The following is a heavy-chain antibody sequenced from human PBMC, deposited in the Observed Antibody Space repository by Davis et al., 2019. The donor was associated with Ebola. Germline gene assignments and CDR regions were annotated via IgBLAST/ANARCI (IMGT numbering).Heavy chain of an antibody. CDR3: ARYRQYLVRSAAGTYYYYGMDV. J-gene: IGHJ6*04. CDR2: TRNKANSYTT. V-gene: IGHV3-72*01. CDR1: GFTFSDHY. D-gene: IGHD6-13*01. Sequence: PGGSLRLSCAASGFTFSDHYMDWVRQAPGKGLEWVGRTRNKANSYTTEYAASVKGRFTISRDDSKNSLYLQMNSLKTEDTAVYYCARYRQYLVRSAAGTYYYYGMDVWGKGTTVTVSS.